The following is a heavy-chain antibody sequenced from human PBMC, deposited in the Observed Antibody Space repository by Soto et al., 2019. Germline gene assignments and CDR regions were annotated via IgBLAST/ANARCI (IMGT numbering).Heavy chain of an antibody. V-gene: IGHV3-13*01. CDR1: GFAFSSYD. CDR2: IGTAGDT. CDR3: ARAGLRFLEWLDAFDI. J-gene: IGHJ3*02. Sequence: EVQLVESGGGLVQPGGSLRLSCAASGFAFSSYDMHWVRQATGKGLEWVSAIGTAGDTYYPGSVKGRFTNSRENAKNSLYLQMNSLRAEDTAVYYCARAGLRFLEWLDAFDIWGQGTMVTVSS. D-gene: IGHD3-3*01.